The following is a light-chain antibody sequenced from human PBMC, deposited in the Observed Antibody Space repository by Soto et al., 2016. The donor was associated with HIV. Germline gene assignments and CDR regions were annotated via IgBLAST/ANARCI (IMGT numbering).Light chain of an antibody. CDR2: DAS. Sequence: DIQMTQSPSSLSASVGDRLTITCQASQDISNFLNWYQQRPGKAPKLLIFDASNLDPGVPSRFTGRGSGTDFTFTIISLQPEDFATYYCQQYGNLPLTFGGGTKVEMK. J-gene: IGKJ4*01. CDR1: QDISNF. V-gene: IGKV1-33*01. CDR3: QQYGNLPLT.